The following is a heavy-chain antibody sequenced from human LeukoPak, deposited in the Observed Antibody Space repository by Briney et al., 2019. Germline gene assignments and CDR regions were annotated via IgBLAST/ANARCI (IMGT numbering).Heavy chain of an antibody. CDR2: TSAYNGNT. D-gene: IGHD5-18*01. CDR3: ARDKSRGYSYGNWFDP. V-gene: IGHV1-18*01. J-gene: IGHJ5*02. Sequence: GASVKVSCKASGYTFTSYGISWVRQAPGQGLEWMGWTSAYNGNTNYAQKLQGRVTMTTDTSTSTAYMELRSLRSDDTAVYYCARDKSRGYSYGNWFDPWGQGTLVTVSS. CDR1: GYTFTSYG.